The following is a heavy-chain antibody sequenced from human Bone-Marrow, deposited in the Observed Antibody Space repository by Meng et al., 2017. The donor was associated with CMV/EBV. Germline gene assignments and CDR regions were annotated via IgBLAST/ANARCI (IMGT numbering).Heavy chain of an antibody. D-gene: IGHD2-2*01. V-gene: IGHV3-15*01. J-gene: IGHJ4*02. CDR2: IKSKTDGGTT. Sequence: GGSLRLSCAASGFTFSNAWMSWVRQAPGKGREWVGRIKSKTDGGTTDYAAPVKGRFAISRDDSKNTLYLQMNSLKTEDTAVYYCTTVSVVVPAAPDWGQGTLVTVSS. CDR3: TTVSVVVPAAPD. CDR1: GFTFSNAW.